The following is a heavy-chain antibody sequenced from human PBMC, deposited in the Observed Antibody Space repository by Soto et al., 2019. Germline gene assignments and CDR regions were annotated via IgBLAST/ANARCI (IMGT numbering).Heavy chain of an antibody. CDR2: INSDGSST. D-gene: IGHD2-15*01. CDR3: VRTSLVVAAATREDY. CDR1: GFTFSSYW. J-gene: IGHJ4*02. Sequence: VQLVESGGGLVQPGGSLRLSCAASGFTFSSYWMHWVRQAPGKGLVWVSRINSDGSSTSYADSVKGRCTISRDNAKNTLYLQMNSLRAEDTAVYYCVRTSLVVAAATREDYWGQGTLVTVSS. V-gene: IGHV3-74*01.